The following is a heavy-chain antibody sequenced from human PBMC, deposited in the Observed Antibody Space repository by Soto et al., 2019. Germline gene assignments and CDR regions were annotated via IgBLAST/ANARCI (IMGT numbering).Heavy chain of an antibody. D-gene: IGHD4-17*01. CDR2: IGSGGST. CDR3: AKDLGSPTVVTPELEFDY. V-gene: IGHV3-23*01. J-gene: IGHJ4*02. CDR1: GFTFSSYA. Sequence: GSLRLSCAASGFTFSSYAMTWVRQAPGKGLEWVSAIGSGGSTYYADSVKGRFTISRDNSRNTLYLQMNSLRADDTAVYYCAKDLGSPTVVTPELEFDYWGQGTLVTVSS.